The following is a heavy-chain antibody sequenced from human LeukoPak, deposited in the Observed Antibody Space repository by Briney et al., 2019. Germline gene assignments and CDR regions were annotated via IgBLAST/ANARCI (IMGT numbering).Heavy chain of an antibody. V-gene: IGHV3-9*01. CDR2: ISWNSGSI. CDR3: AKDIVTMIVGPHAFDI. J-gene: IGHJ3*02. D-gene: IGHD3-22*01. CDR1: GFTFDDYA. Sequence: GRSLRLSCAASGFTFDDYAMHWVRQAPGKGLEWVSGISWNSGSIGYADSVKGRFTISRDNAKNSLYLQMNSLRAEDTALYYCAKDIVTMIVGPHAFDIWGQGTMVTVSS.